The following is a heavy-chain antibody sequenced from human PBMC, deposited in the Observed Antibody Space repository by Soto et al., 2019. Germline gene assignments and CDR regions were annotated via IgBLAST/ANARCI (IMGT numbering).Heavy chain of an antibody. Sequence: GGSLRLSCAASGFTFSSYSMNWVRQAPGKGLEWVSSISSSSSYIYYADSVKDRFTISRDNAKNSLYRQMNSLRAEDTAVYYWARDRNDIVVVPAAWYYMDVWGKGTTVTVSS. CDR2: ISSSSSYI. J-gene: IGHJ6*03. CDR1: GFTFSSYS. V-gene: IGHV3-21*01. D-gene: IGHD2-2*01. CDR3: ARDRNDIVVVPAAWYYMDV.